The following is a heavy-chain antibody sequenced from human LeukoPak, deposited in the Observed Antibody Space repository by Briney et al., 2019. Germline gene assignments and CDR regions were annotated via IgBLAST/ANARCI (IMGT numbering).Heavy chain of an antibody. CDR2: ISGSGGST. CDR1: GFTFSSYA. J-gene: IGHJ5*02. Sequence: GGSLRLSCAASGFTFSSYAMSWVRQAPGKGLEWVSAISGSGGSTYYADSVKGRFTISRDNAKNSLYLQMNSLRADDTAIYYCARDKEQWLLSGGWFDPWGQGTLVTVSS. CDR3: ARDKEQWLLSGGWFDP. V-gene: IGHV3-23*01. D-gene: IGHD6-19*01.